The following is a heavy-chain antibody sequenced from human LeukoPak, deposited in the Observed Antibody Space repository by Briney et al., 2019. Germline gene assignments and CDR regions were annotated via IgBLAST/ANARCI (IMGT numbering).Heavy chain of an antibody. J-gene: IGHJ4*02. Sequence: GRSLRLSCAASGFTFSSYAMHWVRQAPGKGLEWVAVISYDGSNKYCADSVKGRFTISRDNSKNTLYLQMNSLRAEDTAVYYCARGGYSYGPYFDYWGQGTLVTVSS. D-gene: IGHD5-18*01. V-gene: IGHV3-30-3*01. CDR1: GFTFSSYA. CDR3: ARGGYSYGPYFDY. CDR2: ISYDGSNK.